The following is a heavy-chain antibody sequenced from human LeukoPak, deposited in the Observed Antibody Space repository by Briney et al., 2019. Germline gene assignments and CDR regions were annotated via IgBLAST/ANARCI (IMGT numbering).Heavy chain of an antibody. J-gene: IGHJ5*02. CDR2: IYHSGST. Sequence: PSETLSLTCTVSGYSISSGYYWGWIRPPPGKGLEWIGSIYHSGSTYHNPSLKSRVTISVDTSKNQFSLKLSSVTAADTAVYYCARDGNWNDRGWFDPWGQGTLVTVSS. D-gene: IGHD1-1*01. V-gene: IGHV4-38-2*02. CDR1: GYSISSGYY. CDR3: ARDGNWNDRGWFDP.